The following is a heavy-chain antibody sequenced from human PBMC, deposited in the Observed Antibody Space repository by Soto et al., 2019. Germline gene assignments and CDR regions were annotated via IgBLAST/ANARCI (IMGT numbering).Heavy chain of an antibody. CDR1: GFTFSSYA. CDR2: ISGSGGST. Sequence: GGSLRLSCAASGFTFSSYAMSWVRQAPGKGLEWVSAISGSGGSTYYADSVKGRFTISRDNSKNTLYLQMNSLRAEDMAVYYCAKDDFWSGYPLYYYYGMDVWGQGTTVTVSS. J-gene: IGHJ6*02. CDR3: AKDDFWSGYPLYYYYGMDV. V-gene: IGHV3-23*01. D-gene: IGHD3-3*01.